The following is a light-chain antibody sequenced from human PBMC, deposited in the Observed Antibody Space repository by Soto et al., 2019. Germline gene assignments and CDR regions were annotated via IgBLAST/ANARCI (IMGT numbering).Light chain of an antibody. J-gene: IGLJ1*01. CDR3: AAWDDSLKGRV. CDR2: SNN. V-gene: IGLV1-44*01. Sequence: QSVLTQPPSASGTPGQRVTISCSGSSSNIGGNSVNWYQQLPGTAPKLLIYSNNQRPSGVPDRFSGSKSGTSASLAISGLQSEDEADYYCAAWDDSLKGRVFGTGTKVTVL. CDR1: SSNIGGNS.